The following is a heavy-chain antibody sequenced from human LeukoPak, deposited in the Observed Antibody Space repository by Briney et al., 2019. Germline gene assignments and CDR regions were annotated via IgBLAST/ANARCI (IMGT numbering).Heavy chain of an antibody. D-gene: IGHD3-3*01. CDR3: ARQKVNLLYDFWSGTGEAFDI. V-gene: IGHV4-39*01. CDR2: IYYSGSA. J-gene: IGHJ3*02. CDR1: GGSISSSSYY. Sequence: SETLSLTCTVSGGSISSSSYYWGWIRQPPGKGLEWNGSIYYSGSAYYNPSLKSRVTISIDTSKNQFSLKLSSVTAADAAVYYCARQKVNLLYDFWSGTGEAFDIWGQGTMLSVSS.